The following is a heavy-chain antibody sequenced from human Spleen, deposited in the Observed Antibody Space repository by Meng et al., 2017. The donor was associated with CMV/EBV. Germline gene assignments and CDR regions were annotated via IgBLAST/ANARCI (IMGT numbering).Heavy chain of an antibody. Sequence: GGSLRLSCAASGFTFSNYAMSWVRQAPGKGLEWVSAVTGSGGSTYYADSVKGRFTISRDNSKNTLYLQMNSLRAEDTAVYYCARIRGGDNSYFDYWGQGTLVTVSS. J-gene: IGHJ4*02. CDR3: ARIRGGDNSYFDY. D-gene: IGHD2-21*01. CDR1: GFTFSNYA. CDR2: VTGSGGST. V-gene: IGHV3-23*01.